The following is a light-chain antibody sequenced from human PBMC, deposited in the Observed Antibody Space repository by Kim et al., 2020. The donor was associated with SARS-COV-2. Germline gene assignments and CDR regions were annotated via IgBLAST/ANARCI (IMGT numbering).Light chain of an antibody. J-gene: IGKJ4*01. CDR3: QQYNSYSGT. CDR1: QGITSW. Sequence: DIQMTQSPSSLSASVGDRVTITCRASQGITSWLDWYQQKPGKTPKLLIYNASNLERGVPSRFSGSGSGTEFTLTISSLQPDDIATYYCQQYNSYSGTFGEGTKVDIK. CDR2: NAS. V-gene: IGKV1-5*03.